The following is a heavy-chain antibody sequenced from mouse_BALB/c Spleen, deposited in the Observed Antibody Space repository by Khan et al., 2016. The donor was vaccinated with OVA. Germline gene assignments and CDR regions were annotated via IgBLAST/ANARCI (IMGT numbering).Heavy chain of an antibody. V-gene: IGHV5-9-3*01. J-gene: IGHJ3*01. CDR2: ISSDGDFT. CDR3: ARSHYGNFVY. CDR1: GFTFSTYA. D-gene: IGHD2-1*01. Sequence: EVQLVESGGGLVKPGGSLKLSCAASGFTFSTYALSWVRQTPEKRLEWVATISSDGDFTYYPDNVTGRFTISRDNVKNILYLQMSSLRSEDTASDYCARSHYGNFVYWGQGTLVTVSA.